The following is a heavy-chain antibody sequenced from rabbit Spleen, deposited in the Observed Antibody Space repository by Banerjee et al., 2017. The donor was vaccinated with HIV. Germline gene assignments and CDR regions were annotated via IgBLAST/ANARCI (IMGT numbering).Heavy chain of an antibody. CDR2: IYADFSGST. J-gene: IGHJ4*01. D-gene: IGHD2-1*01. V-gene: IGHV1S40*01. Sequence: QSLEESGGDLVKPGASLTLTCTASGFTISSSYYMCWVRQASGKGLECIACIYADFSGSTYYASWAKGRFTISKTSSTTVTLQMTSLTAADTATYFCARGSATMTMVITGYYLGLWGQGTLVTVS. CDR3: ARGSATMTMVITGYYLGL. CDR1: GFTISSSYY.